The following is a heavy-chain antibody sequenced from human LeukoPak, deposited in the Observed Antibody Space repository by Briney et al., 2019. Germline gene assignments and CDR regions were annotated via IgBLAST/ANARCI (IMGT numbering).Heavy chain of an antibody. J-gene: IGHJ4*02. CDR1: GGSISPYS. CDR3: ARTLFSYDSGSYSYYSDS. D-gene: IGHD3-10*01. Sequence: PSETLSLTCTVSGGSISPYSWSWIRQSPVKGLEWLGHIYHSGSTSYNPSLQSRVTISVDASMSQCSLKLSSVTAADTAVYYCARTLFSYDSGSYSYYSDSWGQGTLVTVSS. V-gene: IGHV4-59*01. CDR2: IYHSGST.